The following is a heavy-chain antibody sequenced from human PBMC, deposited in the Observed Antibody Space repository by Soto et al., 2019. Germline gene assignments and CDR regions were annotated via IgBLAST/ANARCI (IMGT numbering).Heavy chain of an antibody. V-gene: IGHV3-23*01. J-gene: IGHJ5*02. Sequence: PGGSLKLPCAAPGFTFSGHGMSWVRQAPGKGLEWVSAISGSGSTFYADSVKGRFTISRDNSKNTLFLQMNSLRAQDTAVYYCAKDYLRWAQPWGQGTLVTVSS. D-gene: IGHD1-26*01. CDR2: ISGSGST. CDR1: GFTFSGHG. CDR3: AKDYLRWAQP.